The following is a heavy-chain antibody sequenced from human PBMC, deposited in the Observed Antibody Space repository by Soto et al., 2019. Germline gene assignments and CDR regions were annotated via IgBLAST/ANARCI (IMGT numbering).Heavy chain of an antibody. CDR2: IYHSGST. CDR1: GGSSSSSNW. J-gene: IGHJ4*02. D-gene: IGHD6-13*01. CDR3: ARRGGPIAAAGTFDY. V-gene: IGHV4-4*02. Sequence: SETLSLTCAVSGGSSSSSNWWSWVRQPPGKGLEWIGEIYHSGSTNYNPSLKSRVTISVDKSKNQFSLKLSSVTAADTAVYYCARRGGPIAAAGTFDYWGQGTLVTVSS.